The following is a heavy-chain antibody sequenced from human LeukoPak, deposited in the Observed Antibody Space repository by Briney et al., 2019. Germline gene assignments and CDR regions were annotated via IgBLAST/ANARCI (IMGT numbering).Heavy chain of an antibody. J-gene: IGHJ4*02. CDR1: GFTLSNAW. CDR3: TGVSRSSWYDY. D-gene: IGHD6-13*01. Sequence: GGSLRLSCAASGFTLSNAWMSWVRQAPGKGPEWVGRIKSKTDGGTPDYAAPVKGRFTTSRDDSKNTLYLQMNSLKTEDTAVYYCTGVSRSSWYDYWGQGTLVTVSS. CDR2: IKSKTDGGTP. V-gene: IGHV3-15*01.